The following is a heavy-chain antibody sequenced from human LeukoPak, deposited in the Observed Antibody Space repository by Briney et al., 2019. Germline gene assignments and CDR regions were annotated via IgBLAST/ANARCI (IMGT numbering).Heavy chain of an antibody. D-gene: IGHD2-15*01. V-gene: IGHV1-69*13. CDR3: ARPYCSGGSCYVADY. Sequence: ASVKVSCKASGGTFSSYAISWVRQAPGQGLEWMGGIIPIFGTANYAQKFQGRVTITADESTSTAYMELSSLRSEDTAVYSCARPYCSGGSCYVADYWGQGTLVTVSS. J-gene: IGHJ4*02. CDR2: IIPIFGTA. CDR1: GGTFSSYA.